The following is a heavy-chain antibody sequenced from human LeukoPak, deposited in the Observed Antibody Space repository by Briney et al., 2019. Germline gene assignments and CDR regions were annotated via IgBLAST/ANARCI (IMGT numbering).Heavy chain of an antibody. Sequence: GGSLRLSCAASGFTFSSYAMSWVRQAPGKGLEWVANIKQDGSEKYYVDSVKGRFTISRDNAKNSLYLQMNSLRAEDTAVYYCAPHSYGSGTPLFDYWGQGTLVIVSS. D-gene: IGHD3-10*01. V-gene: IGHV3-7*01. CDR2: IKQDGSEK. CDR3: APHSYGSGTPLFDY. CDR1: GFTFSSYA. J-gene: IGHJ4*02.